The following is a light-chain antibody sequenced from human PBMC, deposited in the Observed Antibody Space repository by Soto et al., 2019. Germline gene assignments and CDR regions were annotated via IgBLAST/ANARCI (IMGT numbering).Light chain of an antibody. J-gene: IGKJ1*01. CDR2: KAS. V-gene: IGKV1-5*03. CDR3: QQHRT. Sequence: DIQMTQSPSILSASVGDRVTITCRASQSISSWLAWYQQKPGKAPNLLIYKASHLENGVPSRFSGSGSGTEFTLTISRLEPEDFAVYFCQQHRTFGQGTKVDIK. CDR1: QSISSW.